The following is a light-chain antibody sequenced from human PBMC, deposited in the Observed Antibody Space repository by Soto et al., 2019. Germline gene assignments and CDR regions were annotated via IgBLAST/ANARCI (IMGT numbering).Light chain of an antibody. CDR2: DVS. CDR3: SSYTSSSTLYVV. J-gene: IGLJ2*01. CDR1: SSDVGGYNY. V-gene: IGLV2-14*01. Sequence: QSVLTLPASVSGSPGQSITISCTGTSSDVGGYNYVSWYQQHPGKAPKLMIYDVSNRPSGVSNRFSGSKSGNTASLTISGLQAEDEADYYCSSYTSSSTLYVVFGAGTKVTVL.